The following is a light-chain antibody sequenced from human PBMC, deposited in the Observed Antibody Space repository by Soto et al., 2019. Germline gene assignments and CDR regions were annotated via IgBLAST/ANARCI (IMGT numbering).Light chain of an antibody. CDR3: SSYTSGSNIV. CDR1: TSDVGGYNY. J-gene: IGLJ1*01. CDR2: EVS. V-gene: IGLV2-14*01. Sequence: QSALPHPASVSWSPGHSITISCTGTTSDVGGYNYVSWYQHHPDKAPKLMIYEVSNRPSGVSNRFSGSKSGNTASLTISGLQTAEEADYYCSSYTSGSNIVFGTGTKVTVL.